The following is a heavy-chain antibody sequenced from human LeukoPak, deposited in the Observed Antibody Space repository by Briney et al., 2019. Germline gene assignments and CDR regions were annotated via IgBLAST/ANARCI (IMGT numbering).Heavy chain of an antibody. CDR2: IYYSGTT. CDR3: ARKNDFEI. V-gene: IGHV4-59*01. CDR1: GGSIDSNS. D-gene: IGHD2/OR15-2a*01. Sequence: SETLSLTCTVSGGSIDSNSWTWIRQPPGKGLEWIGYIYYSGTTNYNPSLKSRVTMSVDMSKNQFSLKLTSVTAADTAVYYCARKNDFEIWGQGTLVTVSS. J-gene: IGHJ3*02.